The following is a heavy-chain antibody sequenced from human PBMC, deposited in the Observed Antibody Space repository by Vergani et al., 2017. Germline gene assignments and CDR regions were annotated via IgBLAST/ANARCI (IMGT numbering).Heavy chain of an antibody. D-gene: IGHD3-10*01. Sequence: QVQLVQSGAEVKKPGASVKVSCKASGYTFTSYYMHWVRQAPGQGLEWMGIINPSGGSTSYAQKFQGRVTMTRDTSTSTVYMELSSLRSEDTAVYYCATPLWFGELSHLTPGFLDLQNWGQGTLVTVSS. CDR1: GYTFTSYY. CDR3: ATPLWFGELSHLTPGFLDLQN. CDR2: INPSGGST. V-gene: IGHV1-46*01. J-gene: IGHJ1*01.